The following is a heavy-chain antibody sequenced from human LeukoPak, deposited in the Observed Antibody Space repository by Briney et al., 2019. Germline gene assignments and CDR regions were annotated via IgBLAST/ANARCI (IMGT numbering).Heavy chain of an antibody. J-gene: IGHJ3*02. CDR1: GGSISSGDYY. D-gene: IGHD3-10*01. Sequence: PSQTLSLTCTVSGGSISSGDYYWSWIRQPPGKGLEWIGYIYYSGSTYYNPSLKSRVTISVDTSKNQFSLKLSPVTAADTAVYYCARDRDPGGFDAFDIWGQGTMVTVSS. CDR3: ARDRDPGGFDAFDI. CDR2: IYYSGST. V-gene: IGHV4-30-4*01.